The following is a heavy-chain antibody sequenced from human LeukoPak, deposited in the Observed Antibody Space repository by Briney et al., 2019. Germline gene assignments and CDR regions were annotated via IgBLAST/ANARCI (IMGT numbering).Heavy chain of an antibody. Sequence: GGSLRLSCAASGFSFSTYGMHWVRQAPGKGLEWVALIWNAGTNTYYADSVKGRFTISRDNSKDTLYLQMNSLRVEDTAVYYCAGDTPPGGDYYFDYWGQGTLVIVSS. CDR2: IWNAGTNT. CDR3: AGDTPPGGDYYFDY. V-gene: IGHV3-33*01. J-gene: IGHJ4*02. D-gene: IGHD3-16*01. CDR1: GFSFSTYG.